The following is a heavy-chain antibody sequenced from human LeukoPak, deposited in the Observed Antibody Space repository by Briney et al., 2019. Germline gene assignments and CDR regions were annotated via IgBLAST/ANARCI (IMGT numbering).Heavy chain of an antibody. CDR1: GFTFSSYG. CDR3: ARDPFGCSSTSCYDAFDI. D-gene: IGHD2-2*01. Sequence: GGSLRLSCAASGFTFSSYGMHWVRQAPGKGLEWVAVILYDGSNKYYADSVKGRFTISRDNSKNTLYLQMNSLRAEDTAVYYCARDPFGCSSTSCYDAFDIWGQGTMVTVSS. CDR2: ILYDGSNK. J-gene: IGHJ3*02. V-gene: IGHV3-30*03.